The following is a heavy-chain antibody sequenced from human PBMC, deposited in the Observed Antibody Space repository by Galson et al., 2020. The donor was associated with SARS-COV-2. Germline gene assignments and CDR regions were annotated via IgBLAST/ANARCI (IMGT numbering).Heavy chain of an antibody. J-gene: IGHJ4*02. V-gene: IGHV3-7*01. Sequence: GGSLRLSFEVSGLTFKDSWMSWFRQAPGKSLEWVANIRGDGSETNYVESVKGRFSISRDNAMNSLYLQMDSLRVEDTAVYYCTREGWQGAYWGQGSRVTVSS. CDR1: GLTFKDSW. CDR3: TREGWQGAY. CDR2: IRGDGSET.